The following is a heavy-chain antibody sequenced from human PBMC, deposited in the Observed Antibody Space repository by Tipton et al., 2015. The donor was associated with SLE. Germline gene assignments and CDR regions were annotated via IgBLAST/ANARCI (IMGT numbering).Heavy chain of an antibody. CDR3: AGRGGPLGSKYNWFDP. Sequence: TLSLTCAVYGGSFSGYFWRWIRQPPGKGLEWVGEINHSGSTNYNPSLKSRVTISVDTSKNQFSLRLNSVTAADTAVYYCAGRGGPLGSKYNWFDPWGQGTLVTVSS. D-gene: IGHD1-26*01. CDR2: INHSGST. V-gene: IGHV4-34*01. J-gene: IGHJ5*02. CDR1: GGSFSGYF.